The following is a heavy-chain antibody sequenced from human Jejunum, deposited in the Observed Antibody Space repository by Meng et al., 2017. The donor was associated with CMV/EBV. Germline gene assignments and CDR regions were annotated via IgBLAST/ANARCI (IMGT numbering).Heavy chain of an antibody. CDR1: GYNFPAFH. J-gene: IGHJ4*02. CDR3: AKDLGGFSWLLS. V-gene: IGHV1-2*06. D-gene: IGHD3-16*01. CDR2: MNPNIGAT. Sequence: CKASGYNFPAFHIQWVRQAPGQGLEWMGRMNPNIGATNSAQRFHGRLTMTRDTSINTAYMELTSLTSYDTAIYYCAKDLGGFSWLLSWGQGSLVTVSS.